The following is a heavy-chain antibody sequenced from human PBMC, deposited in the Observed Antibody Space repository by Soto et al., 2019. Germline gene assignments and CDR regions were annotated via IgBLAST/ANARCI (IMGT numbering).Heavy chain of an antibody. CDR2: IYYSGST. CDR1: GDSISSGGYY. J-gene: IGHJ5*02. D-gene: IGHD3-3*01. CDR3: ARSENYEFDT. V-gene: IGHV4-31*03. Sequence: SETLSLTCTVSGDSISSGGYYWGWIRQHPEKGLECIGYIYYSGSTYYNPSLKSRVTISVDMSKNQFSLKLTSMTAADTAVYYYARSENYEFDTWGQGTLVTVSS.